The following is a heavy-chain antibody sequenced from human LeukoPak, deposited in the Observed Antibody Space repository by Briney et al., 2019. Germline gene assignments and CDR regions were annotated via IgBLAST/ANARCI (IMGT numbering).Heavy chain of an antibody. V-gene: IGHV3-49*03. Sequence: GGSLRLSCTASGFTFGDYAMSWFRQAPGKGLEWVGFIRSKAYGGTTEYAASVKGRFTISRDDSKSIAYLQMNSLKTEDTAVYYCTFRATTAQGGPTERSLNDYWGQGTLVTVSS. J-gene: IGHJ4*02. CDR3: TFRATTAQGGPTERSLNDY. CDR1: GFTFGDYA. D-gene: IGHD1-26*01. CDR2: IRSKAYGGTT.